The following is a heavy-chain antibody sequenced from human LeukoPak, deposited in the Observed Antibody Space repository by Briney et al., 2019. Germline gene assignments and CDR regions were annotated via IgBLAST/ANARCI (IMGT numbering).Heavy chain of an antibody. CDR3: ARDGPGAWLQPYFFDY. V-gene: IGHV3-48*01. D-gene: IGHD3-22*01. CDR1: GFTFSSYS. CDR2: ISGCSSTI. J-gene: IGHJ4*02. Sequence: PGGSLRLSCAASGFTFSSYSMNWVRQAPGKGLEWVSYISGCSSTIYYADSVKGRFTISRDNAKNSLYLQMNSLRAEDTAVYYCARDGPGAWLQPYFFDYWGQGTLVTVSS.